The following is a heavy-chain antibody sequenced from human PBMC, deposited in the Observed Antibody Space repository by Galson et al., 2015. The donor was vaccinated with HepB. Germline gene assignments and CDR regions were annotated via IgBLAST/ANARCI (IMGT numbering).Heavy chain of an antibody. Sequence: SLRLSCAASGFTFSNYGMNWVRQAPGKGLEWVAVISYDGSNKYYADSVKGRFTISRDNSKNTLYLQMNSLRGEDTAVYYCAKLDTAMVTLYYYGMDVWGQGTTVTVSS. CDR2: ISYDGSNK. J-gene: IGHJ6*02. CDR3: AKLDTAMVTLYYYGMDV. D-gene: IGHD5-18*01. V-gene: IGHV3-30*18. CDR1: GFTFSNYG.